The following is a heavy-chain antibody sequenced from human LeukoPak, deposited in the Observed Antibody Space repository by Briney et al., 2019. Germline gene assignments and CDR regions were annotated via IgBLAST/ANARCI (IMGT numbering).Heavy chain of an antibody. Sequence: SETLSLTCAVSGGSISSRNWWSWVRQPPGKGLEWIGEIYPSGSTNYNPSLKSRVTISVDKSENQFSLKLSSMTAADTAVYYCARICSGGSCYVYGMDVWGQGTTVTVSS. CDR2: IYPSGST. V-gene: IGHV4-4*02. D-gene: IGHD2-15*01. J-gene: IGHJ6*02. CDR1: GGSISSRNW. CDR3: ARICSGGSCYVYGMDV.